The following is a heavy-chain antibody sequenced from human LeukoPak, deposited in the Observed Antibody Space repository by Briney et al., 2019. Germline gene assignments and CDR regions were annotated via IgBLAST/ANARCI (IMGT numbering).Heavy chain of an antibody. CDR3: AGRYYYGSGSYQRVWFDP. Sequence: GGSLRLSCAASGFTFSSYSMNWVRQAPGKGLEWVSSISSSSSYIYYADSVKGRFTISRDNAKNSLYLQMNSLRAEDTAVYYCAGRYYYGSGSYQRVWFDPWGQGTLVTVSS. CDR2: ISSSSSYI. V-gene: IGHV3-21*01. D-gene: IGHD3-10*01. J-gene: IGHJ5*02. CDR1: GFTFSSYS.